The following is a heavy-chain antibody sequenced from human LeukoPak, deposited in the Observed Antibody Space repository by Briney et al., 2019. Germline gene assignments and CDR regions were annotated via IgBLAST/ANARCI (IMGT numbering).Heavy chain of an antibody. D-gene: IGHD3-22*01. CDR2: INPNSGGT. Sequence: APVKVSCKASGYTFTGYYMHWVRQAPGQVLEWMGWINPNSGGTNYAQKFQGRVTMTRDTSISTAYMELSRLRSDDTAVYYCARDSDSSGYYYDAFDIWGQGTMVTVSS. CDR1: GYTFTGYY. V-gene: IGHV1-2*02. J-gene: IGHJ3*02. CDR3: ARDSDSSGYYYDAFDI.